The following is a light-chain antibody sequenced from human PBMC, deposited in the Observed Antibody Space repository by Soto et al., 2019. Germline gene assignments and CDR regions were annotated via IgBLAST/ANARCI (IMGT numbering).Light chain of an antibody. CDR3: QQYNDWHTIT. CDR1: QSISSNF. V-gene: IGKV3D-15*01. J-gene: IGKJ5*01. Sequence: EILLTQSPGTLSLSPGEGATLSCGACQSISSNFLAWYQQKRGQAPRLLIHGASNRATGIPDRFSGSGSGTDFTLTITSLQSEDIALYYCQQYNDWHTITFGHGTRLEIK. CDR2: GAS.